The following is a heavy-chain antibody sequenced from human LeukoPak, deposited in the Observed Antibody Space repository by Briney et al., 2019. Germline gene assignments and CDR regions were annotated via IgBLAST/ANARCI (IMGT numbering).Heavy chain of an antibody. CDR1: GFTVSSNY. D-gene: IGHD3-22*01. Sequence: PGGSLRLSCAASGFTVSSNYMSWVRQAPGKGLEWVSVIYSGGSTYYADSVKGRFTISRDNSKNTLYLQMNSLRAEDTAVYYCARDPVAYDSSGYILSGGHWGQGTLVTVSS. CDR3: ARDPVAYDSSGYILSGGH. J-gene: IGHJ4*02. V-gene: IGHV3-66*01. CDR2: IYSGGST.